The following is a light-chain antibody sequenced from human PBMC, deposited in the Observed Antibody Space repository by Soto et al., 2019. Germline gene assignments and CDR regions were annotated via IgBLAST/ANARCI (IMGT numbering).Light chain of an antibody. Sequence: DIQMTQSPSTLSASVGDRIVITCRASQSISSWLAWYQQKPGKAPKLLIYKASSLEGGVPSRFGGTGSGTEFTLTITSLQPDDSATYFCHQYSASHTFGGGTKVEIK. CDR2: KAS. V-gene: IGKV1-5*03. CDR3: HQYSASHT. CDR1: QSISSW. J-gene: IGKJ4*01.